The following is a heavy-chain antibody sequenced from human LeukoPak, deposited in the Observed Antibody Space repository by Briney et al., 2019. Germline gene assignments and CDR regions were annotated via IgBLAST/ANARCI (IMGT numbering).Heavy chain of an antibody. J-gene: IGHJ6*03. CDR1: GRSISSYY. V-gene: IGHV4-59*08. D-gene: IGHD3-22*01. CDR3: ARSYYDISGYYHTDYYYMDV. Sequence: SDTLSLTCTVSGRSISSYYWSCLRQPPGKGLEWIGYIYYSGSTNYNPSLKSPVTISVDTSKNQFSLKLSSVTAADAAVYYCARSYYDISGYYHTDYYYMDVWGKGTTVTVSS. CDR2: IYYSGST.